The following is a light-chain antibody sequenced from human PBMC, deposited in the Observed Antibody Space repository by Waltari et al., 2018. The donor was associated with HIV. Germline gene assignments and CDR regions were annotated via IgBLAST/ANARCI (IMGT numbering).Light chain of an antibody. Sequence: QSVLTQPPSASGTPGQRVTISCSGSSSNIATNTVNWYQQLPGTAPKLFIYTNNQRPSGVPARFSGSKSGTSASLAISGLQSDDDADYYCATWDDSLNGWVFGGGTRLTVL. CDR3: ATWDDSLNGWV. J-gene: IGLJ3*02. V-gene: IGLV1-44*01. CDR1: SSNIATNT. CDR2: TNN.